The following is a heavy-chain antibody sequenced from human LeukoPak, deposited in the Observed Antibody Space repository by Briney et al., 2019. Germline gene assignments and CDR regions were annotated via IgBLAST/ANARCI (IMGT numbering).Heavy chain of an antibody. J-gene: IGHJ4*02. Sequence: SETLSLTCSVSGDSITTTSYYWGWVRQPPGKGLEWIANIYYTGTTLYNPSLKGRVTVSADTSKSQFSLILTSVPAADTALYFCARMYGVFDYWGQGILVTVSS. CDR2: IYYTGTT. D-gene: IGHD2-8*01. V-gene: IGHV4-39*01. CDR1: GDSITTTSYY. CDR3: ARMYGVFDY.